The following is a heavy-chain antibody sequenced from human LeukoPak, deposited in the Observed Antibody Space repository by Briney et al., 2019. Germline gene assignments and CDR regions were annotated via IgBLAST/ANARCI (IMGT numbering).Heavy chain of an antibody. J-gene: IGHJ5*02. CDR3: GHGGYDYPLDT. V-gene: IGHV3-48*03. CDR2: INSPGHTM. CDR1: GFTVSGYE. Sequence: GGSLRLSRAASGFTVSGYEMNWVRQAPGKGLEWVSFINSPGHTMYYADSVRGRFTISRDNAKNTLYLQMNNLGAEDTAVYYCGHGGYDYPLDTWGQGTLVTVSS. D-gene: IGHD5-12*01.